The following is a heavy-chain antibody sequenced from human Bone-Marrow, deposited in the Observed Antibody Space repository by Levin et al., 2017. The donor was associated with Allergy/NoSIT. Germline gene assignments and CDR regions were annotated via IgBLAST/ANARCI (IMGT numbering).Heavy chain of an antibody. CDR1: GFTFSSYW. J-gene: IGHJ4*02. CDR2: IKQDGSEK. D-gene: IGHD6-19*01. Sequence: GESLKISCAASGFTFSSYWMSWVRQAPGKGLEWVANIKQDGSEKYYVDSVKGRFTISRDNAKNSLYLQMNSLRAEDTAVYYCARITTYSSGWYAFGYWGQGTLVTVSS. CDR3: ARITTYSSGWYAFGY. V-gene: IGHV3-7*01.